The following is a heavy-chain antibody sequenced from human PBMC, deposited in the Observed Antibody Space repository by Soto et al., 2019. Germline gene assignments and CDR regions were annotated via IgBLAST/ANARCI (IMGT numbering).Heavy chain of an antibody. Sequence: EVQLVESGGGLIQPGGSLRLSCAASGFTVSSKSMSWVRQAPGKGLEWVSIIYSGGTTYYADSVKGRCIISRDNSKNTLYLQMNSLRAEDTAVYYCATRTVAGTIVDYWGQGTLVTVSS. CDR2: IYSGGTT. V-gene: IGHV3-53*01. CDR1: GFTVSSKS. CDR3: ATRTVAGTIVDY. J-gene: IGHJ4*02. D-gene: IGHD6-19*01.